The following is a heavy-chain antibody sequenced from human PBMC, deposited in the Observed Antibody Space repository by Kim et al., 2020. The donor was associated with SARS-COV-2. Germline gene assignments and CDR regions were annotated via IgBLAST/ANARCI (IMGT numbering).Heavy chain of an antibody. V-gene: IGHV3-73*01. J-gene: IGHJ3*01. CDR2: IRSNANYFSK. CDR3: APAHVKTLALWDAFD. CDR1: GFTFSNYA. D-gene: IGHD1-26*01. Sequence: GGSLRLSCAASGFTFSNYAMHWVRQASGKGLEWVGRIRSNANYFSKAYAASGKGRFTISRDESKLTVYLQRISLKTEDADDCDCAPAHVKTLALWDAFD.